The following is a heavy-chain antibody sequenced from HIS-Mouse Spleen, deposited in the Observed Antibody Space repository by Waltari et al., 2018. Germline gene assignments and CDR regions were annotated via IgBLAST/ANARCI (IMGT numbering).Heavy chain of an antibody. D-gene: IGHD3-10*01. V-gene: IGHV4-34*01. CDR3: ARRGGWYFDY. CDR2: INHSGST. CDR1: GGAFSGYY. J-gene: IGHJ4*02. Sequence: VQLQQWGAGLLKPSETLSPPCPVYGGAFSGYYWSWIRQPPGKGLEWIGEINHSGSTNYNPSLKSRVTISVDTSKNQFSLKLSSVTAADTAVYYCARRGGWYFDYWGQGTLVTVSS.